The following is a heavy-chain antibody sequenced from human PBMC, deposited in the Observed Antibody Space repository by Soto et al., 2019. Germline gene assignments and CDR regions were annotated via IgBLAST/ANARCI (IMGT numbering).Heavy chain of an antibody. CDR2: IIPIFGTA. D-gene: IGHD2-8*01. V-gene: IGHV1-69*13. CDR3: ASAGSNSIPFDS. J-gene: IGHJ4*02. Sequence: GASVKVSCKASGGTFSSYAVSWVRQAPGQGLEWMGGIIPIFGTANYAQKFQGRVTITADESTSTAYMEPSSLRSEDTAVYYCASAGSNSIPFDSWGQGPLVPVS. CDR1: GGTFSSYA.